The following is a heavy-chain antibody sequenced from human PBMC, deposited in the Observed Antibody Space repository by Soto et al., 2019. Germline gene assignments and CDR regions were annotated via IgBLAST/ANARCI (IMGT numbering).Heavy chain of an antibody. J-gene: IGHJ4*02. CDR1: GLTFSSYG. CDR2: ISRDSSYI. D-gene: IGHD2-15*01. CDR3: ARGGDVVVVAEYYFDY. Sequence: EVQLVESGGGLVKPGGSLRLSCAASGLTFSSYGMNWVRQAPGKGLEWVSSISRDSSYIYYADSVKGRFTSSRDNAKNXLYLQMDSLRAEDTAVYYCARGGDVVVVAEYYFDYWGQGTLVTVSS. V-gene: IGHV3-21*01.